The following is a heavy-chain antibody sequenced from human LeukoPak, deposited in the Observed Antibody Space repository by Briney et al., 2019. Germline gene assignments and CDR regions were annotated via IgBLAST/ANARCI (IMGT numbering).Heavy chain of an antibody. CDR1: GYTLTELS. D-gene: IGHD5-24*01. Sequence: ASVKVSCKVSGYTLTELSMHWVGQAPGKGLEWMGGFDPEDGETIYAQKFQGRVTMTEDTSTDTAYMELSSLRSEDTAVYYCATGRRDGYSGDWFDPWGQGTLVTVSS. J-gene: IGHJ5*02. V-gene: IGHV1-24*01. CDR2: FDPEDGET. CDR3: ATGRRDGYSGDWFDP.